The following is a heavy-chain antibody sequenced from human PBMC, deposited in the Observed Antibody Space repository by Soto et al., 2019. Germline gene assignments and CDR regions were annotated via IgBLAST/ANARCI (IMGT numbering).Heavy chain of an antibody. J-gene: IGHJ4*02. CDR3: ARAKLCNTLSCPHSFDT. D-gene: IGHD2-2*01. Sequence: QVQLRESGPGLVHASGTLSLTCGVSGGSISTNNWWSWVRQPPGQGLEWIAEVYHSGSTNYNPSLKSRLTISIDKSKNQFSLRLTSVTAADSAVYYCARAKLCNTLSCPHSFDTWGQGTLVNVSS. CDR2: VYHSGST. V-gene: IGHV4-4*02. CDR1: GGSISTNNW.